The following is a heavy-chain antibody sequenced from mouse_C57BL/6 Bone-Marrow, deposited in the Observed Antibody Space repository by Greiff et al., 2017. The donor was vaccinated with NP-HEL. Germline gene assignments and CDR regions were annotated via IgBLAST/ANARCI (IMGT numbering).Heavy chain of an antibody. CDR1: GYTFTSYW. J-gene: IGHJ3*01. CDR2: IHPNSGST. Sequence: VKLMEPGAELVKPGASVKLSCKASGYTFTSYWMHWVKQRPGQGLEWIGMIHPNSGSTNYNEKFKSKATLTVDKSSSTAYMQLSSLTSEDSAVYYCARRRILLLFAYWGQGTLVTVSA. CDR3: ARRRILLLFAY. V-gene: IGHV1-64*01. D-gene: IGHD2-10*01.